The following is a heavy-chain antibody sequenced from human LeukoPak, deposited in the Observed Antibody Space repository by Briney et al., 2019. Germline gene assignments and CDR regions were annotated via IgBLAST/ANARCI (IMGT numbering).Heavy chain of an antibody. J-gene: IGHJ6*02. D-gene: IGHD3-22*01. CDR1: AFTFSSYG. V-gene: IGHV3-30*18. CDR3: AKEGYYYDSSGYNYYYGMDV. Sequence: GGSQRLSCAASAFTFSSYGMHWVRQAPGKGLEWVAVISYDGSNKYYADSVKGRFTISRDNSKNTLYLQMNSLRAEDTAVYYCAKEGYYYDSSGYNYYYGMDVWGQGTTVTVSS. CDR2: ISYDGSNK.